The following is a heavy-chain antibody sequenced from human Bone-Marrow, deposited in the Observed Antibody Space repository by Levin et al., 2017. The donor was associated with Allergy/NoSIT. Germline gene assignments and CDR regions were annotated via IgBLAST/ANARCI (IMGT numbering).Heavy chain of an antibody. CDR2: ISSSGSTI. Sequence: GESLKISCAASGFTFSDYYMSWIRQAPGKGLEWVSYISSSGSTIYYADSVKGRFTISRDNAKNSLYLQMNSLRAEDTAVYYCARGESAYQPLIGLDYWGQGTLVTVSS. CDR1: GFTFSDYY. J-gene: IGHJ4*02. CDR3: ARGESAYQPLIGLDY. D-gene: IGHD2-2*01. V-gene: IGHV3-11*01.